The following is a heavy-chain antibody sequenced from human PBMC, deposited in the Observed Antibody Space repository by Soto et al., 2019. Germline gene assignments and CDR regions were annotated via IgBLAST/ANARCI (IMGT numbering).Heavy chain of an antibody. D-gene: IGHD3-22*01. CDR1: GYTFTNYG. CDR3: ARNYYDSSGSDY. Sequence: QVQLVQSGAEVKKPGASVKVSCKTSGYTFTNYGISWVRQAPGQGLEWMGWISAYNGNTNYIQKLQGRLTLTTDTSTSTAYMELRSLRSDDTAVYYCARNYYDSSGSDYWGQGPLVTVSS. CDR2: ISAYNGNT. J-gene: IGHJ4*02. V-gene: IGHV1-18*01.